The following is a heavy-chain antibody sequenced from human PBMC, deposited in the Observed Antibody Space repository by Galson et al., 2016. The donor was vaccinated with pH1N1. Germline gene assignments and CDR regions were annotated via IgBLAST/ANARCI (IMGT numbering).Heavy chain of an antibody. CDR1: GGSINTKHYY. CDR2: LHYTGST. CDR3: GRVGYNYGPSKRGPAYAGFYFDGMDV. J-gene: IGHJ6*02. Sequence: KTLSLTCTVSGGSINTKHYYWGWIRQPPGKGLECIANLHYTGSTDYNPSLKSRITISVASSTTYCYLNLRSVTAAATGVYYCGRVGYNYGPSKRGPAYAGFYFDGMDVWGQGTTVIVSS. D-gene: IGHD3-10*01. V-gene: IGHV4-39*02.